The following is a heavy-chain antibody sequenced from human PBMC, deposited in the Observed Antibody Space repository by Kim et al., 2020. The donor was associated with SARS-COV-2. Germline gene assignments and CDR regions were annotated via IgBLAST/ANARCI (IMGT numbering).Heavy chain of an antibody. CDR2: INEDGSAK. CDR3: ARGGL. J-gene: IGHJ2*01. V-gene: IGHV3-7*03. CDR1: GLTFTNYW. Sequence: GGSLRLSCEVSGLTFTNYWMSWVRQAPGKGPEWVANINEDGSAKNYVDSVKGRFTISRDNSKNSHYLQMNSLRGEDTAVYYCARGGLWGRGTLVTVSS.